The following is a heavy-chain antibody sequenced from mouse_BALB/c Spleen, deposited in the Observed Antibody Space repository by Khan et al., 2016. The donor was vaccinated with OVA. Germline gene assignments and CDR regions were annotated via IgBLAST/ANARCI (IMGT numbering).Heavy chain of an antibody. V-gene: IGHV1S137*01. J-gene: IGHJ3*01. CDR2: ISTYYGDA. Sequence: QVQLQQSGAELVRPGVSVKISCRGSGYTFTDYAMHWVKQSHAKSLEWIGVISTYYGDADYYQKFQGKASMTVDKSSSTAYMELARLTSEDSAIYYCARGGRFAYWGQGTLVTVSA. D-gene: IGHD1-1*02. CDR1: GYTFTDYA. CDR3: ARGGRFAY.